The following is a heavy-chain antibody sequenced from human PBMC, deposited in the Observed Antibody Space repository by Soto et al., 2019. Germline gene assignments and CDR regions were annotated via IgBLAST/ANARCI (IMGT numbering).Heavy chain of an antibody. D-gene: IGHD2-21*02. CDR3: ARHGTCGGDCYPSMYYFDY. J-gene: IGHJ4*02. CDR2: IYYSGST. CDR1: GGSISSSSYY. Sequence: PSETLSLTSTVSGGSISSSSYYWGWIRQPPGKGLEWIGSIYYSGSTYYNPSLKSRVTISVDTSKNQFSLKLSSVTAADTAVYYCARHGTCGGDCYPSMYYFDYWGQGTLVTVSS. V-gene: IGHV4-39*01.